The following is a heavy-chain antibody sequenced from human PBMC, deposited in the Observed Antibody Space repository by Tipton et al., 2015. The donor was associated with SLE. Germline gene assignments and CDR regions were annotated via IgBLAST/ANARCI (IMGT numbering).Heavy chain of an antibody. CDR2: STPIFGTA. D-gene: IGHD2-2*01. CDR1: GGTFSSYA. V-gene: IGHV1-69*01. Sequence: QSGPEVKKPGSSVKVSCKASGGTFSSYAISWVRQAPGQGLEWMGGSTPIFGTANYAQKFQGRVTITADESTSTAYMELSSLRSEDTAVYYCAREVAPADCFDYWGQGTLVTVSS. CDR3: AREVAPADCFDY. J-gene: IGHJ4*02.